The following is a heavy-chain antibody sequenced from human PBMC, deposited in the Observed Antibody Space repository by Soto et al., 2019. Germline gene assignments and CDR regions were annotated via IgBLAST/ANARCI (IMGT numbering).Heavy chain of an antibody. CDR3: ARTYYDILTGYYTDWFDP. Sequence: SETLSLTCTVSGGSISSYYWSWIQQPPGKGLEWIGYIYYSGSTNYNPSLKSRVTISVDTSKNQFSLKLSSVTAADTAVYYCARTYYDILTGYYTDWFDPWGQGTLVTVSS. D-gene: IGHD3-9*01. CDR2: IYYSGST. V-gene: IGHV4-59*01. J-gene: IGHJ5*02. CDR1: GGSISSYY.